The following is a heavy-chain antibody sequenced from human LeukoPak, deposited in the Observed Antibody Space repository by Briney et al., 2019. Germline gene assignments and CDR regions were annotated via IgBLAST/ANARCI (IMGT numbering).Heavy chain of an antibody. CDR2: INHSGST. CDR1: VGSFSDYY. J-gene: IGHJ3*01. V-gene: IGHV4-34*01. CDR3: ARGHRIMVFGVLLWKAFDL. D-gene: IGHD3/OR15-3a*01. Sequence: SETLSLTRAVYVGSFSDYYWSWLRQPPGQGLEWIGEINHSGSTNYNPSLKSRVTMSVDTSKNQFSLKLSSVAAADTAVYYCARGHRIMVFGVLLWKAFDLWGQGTMVTVSS.